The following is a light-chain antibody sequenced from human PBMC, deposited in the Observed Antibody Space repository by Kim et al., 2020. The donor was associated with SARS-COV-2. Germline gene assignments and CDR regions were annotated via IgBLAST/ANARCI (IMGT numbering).Light chain of an antibody. CDR1: SSDVGAYNF. J-gene: IGLJ3*02. V-gene: IGLV2-14*03. Sequence: TQPASVSGSPGQSITISCTGTSSDVGAYNFVSWFQHRPGTAPKLIIYDVNERPSGVSNRFFGSKSAKTASLTISGLQAEDEADYYCASYTTAYTWVFGGGTQLTVL. CDR2: DVN. CDR3: ASYTTAYTWV.